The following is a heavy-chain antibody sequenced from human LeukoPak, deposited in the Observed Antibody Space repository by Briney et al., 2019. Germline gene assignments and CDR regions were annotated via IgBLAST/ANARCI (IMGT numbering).Heavy chain of an antibody. CDR1: GFTFSAYS. Sequence: PGGSLRLSCAASGFTFSAYSMNWVRQAPGKGLEWVSFISSTSSYIYYADLVKGRFTISRDNAKNSLYLQMDSLGPEDTAVYYCARDPYSGNYGTYYYYYMDVWGKGTTVTISS. CDR2: ISSTSSYI. V-gene: IGHV3-21*01. CDR3: ARDPYSGNYGTYYYYYMDV. D-gene: IGHD1-26*01. J-gene: IGHJ6*03.